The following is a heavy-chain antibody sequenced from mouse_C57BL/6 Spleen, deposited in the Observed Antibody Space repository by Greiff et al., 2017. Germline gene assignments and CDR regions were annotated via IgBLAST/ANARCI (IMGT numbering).Heavy chain of an antibody. CDR3: AREITTVVAPNYYAMDY. V-gene: IGHV1-81*01. J-gene: IGHJ4*01. D-gene: IGHD1-1*01. CDR1: GYTFTSYG. Sequence: QVQLKQSGAELARPGASVKLSCKASGYTFTSYGISWVKQRTGQGLEWIGEIYPRSGNTYYNEKFKGKATLTADKSSSTAYMELRSLTSEDSAVYFSAREITTVVAPNYYAMDYWGQGTSVTVSS. CDR2: IYPRSGNT.